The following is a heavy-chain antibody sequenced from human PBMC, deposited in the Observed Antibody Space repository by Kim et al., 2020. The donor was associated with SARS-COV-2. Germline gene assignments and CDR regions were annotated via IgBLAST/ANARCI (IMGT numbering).Heavy chain of an antibody. D-gene: IGHD1-1*01. V-gene: IGHV3-30*18. CDR1: GFTFSSYG. CDR3: AKGNGGFDY. J-gene: IGHJ4*02. Sequence: GGSLRLSCAASGFTFSSYGMHWVRQAPGKGLEWVAVISYDGSNKYYADSVKGRFTISRDNSKNTLYLQMNSLRAEDTAVYYCAKGNGGFDYWGQGTLVT. CDR2: ISYDGSNK.